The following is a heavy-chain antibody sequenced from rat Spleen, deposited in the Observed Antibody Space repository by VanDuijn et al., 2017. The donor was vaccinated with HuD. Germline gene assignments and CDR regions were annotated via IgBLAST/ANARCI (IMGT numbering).Heavy chain of an antibody. CDR3: ATRLVTDPY. V-gene: IGHV5-31*01. Sequence: EVQLVESGGGLVQPGRSLKLSCVASGFTFNNYWMTWIRQAPGKGLEWVASISNTGGTTNYPDSVKGRISISRDNAKSTLYLQMDSLRSEDTATYYCATRLVTDPYWGQGVMVTVSS. J-gene: IGHJ2*01. CDR2: ISNTGGTT. CDR1: GFTFNNYW. D-gene: IGHD1-11*01.